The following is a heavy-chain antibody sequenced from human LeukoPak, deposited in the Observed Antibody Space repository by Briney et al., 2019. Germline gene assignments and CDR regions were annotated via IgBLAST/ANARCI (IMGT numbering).Heavy chain of an antibody. CDR3: AREHVDTAVVRGPWFDP. V-gene: IGHV4-59*11. J-gene: IGHJ5*02. CDR2: IYYSGST. Sequence: PSETLSLTCTVSGGSISSHYWSWIRQPPGKGLEWIGYIYYSGSTNYNPSLKSRVTISVDTSKNQFSLKLSSVTAADTAVYYCAREHVDTAVVRGPWFDPWGQGTLVTVSS. D-gene: IGHD5-18*01. CDR1: GGSISSHY.